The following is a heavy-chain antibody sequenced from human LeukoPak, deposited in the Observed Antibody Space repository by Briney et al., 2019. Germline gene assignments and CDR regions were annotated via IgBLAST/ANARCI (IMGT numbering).Heavy chain of an antibody. CDR1: GGSFSGYY. Sequence: SETLSLTCAVYGGSFSGYYWSWIRQPPGKGLEWIGEINHSGSTNYNPSLKSRVTISVDTPKNQFSLKLSSVTAADTAVYYCAGSDAAGSGMKSYFDYWGQGNLVTVSS. D-gene: IGHD3-10*01. CDR3: AGSDAAGSGMKSYFDY. J-gene: IGHJ4*02. CDR2: INHSGST. V-gene: IGHV4-34*01.